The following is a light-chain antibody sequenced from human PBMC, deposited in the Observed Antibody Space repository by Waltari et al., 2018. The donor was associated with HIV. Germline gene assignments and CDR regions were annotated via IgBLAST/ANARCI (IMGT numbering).Light chain of an antibody. J-gene: IGLJ1*01. CDR2: DVR. CDR3: QVWDTISVSYV. CDR1: NIGSKS. Sequence: SYVLTQPPSVSVAPGQTARITCGRNNIGSKSVHWYQQKPGQAPVLVVYDVRDRPSGIPERFSGSKSGNTATLTISRVEAGDEADYYCQVWDTISVSYVFGTGTKVTVL. V-gene: IGLV3-21*02.